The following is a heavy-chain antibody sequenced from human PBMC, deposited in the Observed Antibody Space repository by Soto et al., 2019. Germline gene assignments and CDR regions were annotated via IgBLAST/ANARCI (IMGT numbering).Heavy chain of an antibody. Sequence: GASVKVSCKASGYTFTSYGISWVRQAPGQGLEWMGWISAYNGNTNYAQKLQGRVTMTTDTSTSTAYMERRSLISDDTAVYYCPSALADVSTYCYYCYGIDVWGRGSTVTVSS. D-gene: IGHD1-1*01. CDR2: ISAYNGNT. CDR3: PSALADVSTYCYYCYGIDV. V-gene: IGHV1-18*01. J-gene: IGHJ6*02. CDR1: GYTFTSYG.